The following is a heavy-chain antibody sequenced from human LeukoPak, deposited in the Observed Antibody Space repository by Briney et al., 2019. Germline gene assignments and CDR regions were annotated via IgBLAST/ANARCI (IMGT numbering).Heavy chain of an antibody. V-gene: IGHV3-48*04. D-gene: IGHD3-10*01. J-gene: IGHJ4*02. CDR3: ARDVCGPCYGSGSYYSDY. Sequence: GGSLRLSCAASGFTFSTYAMNWVRQAPGKGLEWVSNITDDSLTMYYTDSVKGRFSISRDNAKNSLYLQMNSLRAEDTAVYYCARDVCGPCYGSGSYYSDYWGQGTLVTVSS. CDR2: ITDDSLTM. CDR1: GFTFSTYA.